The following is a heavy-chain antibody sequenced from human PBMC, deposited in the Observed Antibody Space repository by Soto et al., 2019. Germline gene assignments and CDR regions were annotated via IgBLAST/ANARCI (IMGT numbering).Heavy chain of an antibody. CDR2: ISYDGSNK. J-gene: IGHJ4*02. CDR3: AKDGLDSSSWYGHVPAF. D-gene: IGHD6-13*01. V-gene: IGHV3-30*18. CDR1: GFTFSSYG. Sequence: QVQLVESGGGVVQPGRSLRLSCAASGFTFSSYGMHWVRQAPGKGLEWVAVISYDGSNKYYADSVKGRFTISRDNSKNTLHLQMNSLRAEDTAVYYCAKDGLDSSSWYGHVPAFWGQGTLVTVSS.